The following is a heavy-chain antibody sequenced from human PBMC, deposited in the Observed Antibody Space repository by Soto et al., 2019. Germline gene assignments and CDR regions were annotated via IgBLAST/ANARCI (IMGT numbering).Heavy chain of an antibody. CDR1: GGSVNSGAFY. D-gene: IGHD3-10*01. Sequence: QVQLQESGPGLVKPSQTLSLTCSVSGGSVNSGAFYWGWIRQSPGKGLECLGYIYSFENTFYNPSLKSRVTISLDTSKNQFSLRLTSVIAADTAIYYCARVMGDGSGNFWWFDVWGQGTLVTVSS. CDR2: IYSFENT. V-gene: IGHV4-31*03. J-gene: IGHJ5*02. CDR3: ARVMGDGSGNFWWFDV.